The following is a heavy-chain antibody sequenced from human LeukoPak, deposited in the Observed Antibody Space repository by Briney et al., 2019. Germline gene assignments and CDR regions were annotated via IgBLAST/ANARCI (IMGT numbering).Heavy chain of an antibody. V-gene: IGHV4-59*01. CDR2: INYSGST. Sequence: SETLSLTCTVSGGSISTYYWSWIRQAPGGGVEWIGYINYSGSTDYNPSLKSRVTISVDTSKNQLSLKMRSVTASDTAVYYCAREYSSFEYWGQGTLVTVSS. J-gene: IGHJ4*02. CDR3: AREYSSFEY. CDR1: GGSISTYY. D-gene: IGHD6-13*01.